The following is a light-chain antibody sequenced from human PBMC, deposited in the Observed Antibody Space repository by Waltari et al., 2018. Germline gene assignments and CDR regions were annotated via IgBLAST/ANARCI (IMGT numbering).Light chain of an antibody. CDR2: GAS. Sequence: EIVLTQSPGTLSLSPGERATLSCRASQRVSSSYLAWYQQKPVQAPRLLIYGASSRATGIPDRFSGSGSGTDFTLTISRLEPEDFAVYYCQQYVSSPLTFGGGTKVEIK. J-gene: IGKJ4*01. CDR1: QRVSSSY. CDR3: QQYVSSPLT. V-gene: IGKV3-20*01.